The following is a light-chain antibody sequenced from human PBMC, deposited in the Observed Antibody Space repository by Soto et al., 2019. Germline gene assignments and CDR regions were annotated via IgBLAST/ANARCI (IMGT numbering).Light chain of an antibody. V-gene: IGKV3-20*01. CDR3: QQCGSSPAIT. CDR1: QSVSSNY. Sequence: EVVLTQSPGTLSLSPGERATLACRASQSVSSNYLAWYQQKPGQAPRLLIYGTSSRATGIPDRFSGSGSGTDFTLTISRLEPEASAVYYCQQCGSSPAITFGGGTKVEIK. J-gene: IGKJ4*01. CDR2: GTS.